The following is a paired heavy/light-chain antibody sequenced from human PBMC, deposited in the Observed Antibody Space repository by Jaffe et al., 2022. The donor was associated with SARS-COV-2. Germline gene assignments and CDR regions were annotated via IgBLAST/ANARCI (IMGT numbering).Heavy chain of an antibody. J-gene: IGHJ4*02. D-gene: IGHD3-10*01. CDR1: GFRFTDYW. CDR2: VNHDSFQK. V-gene: IGHV3-7*03. Sequence: EVQLVDSGGGLVQPGGSLRLSCAASGFRFTDYWMDWVRQAPGKGLEWVAGVNHDSFQKRYVASVRGRFTISRDNAKDSVYLQMDNLRAEDTAVYYCTRGGEGGDFWGQGTLVTVSS. CDR3: TRGGEGGDF.
Light chain of an antibody. Sequence: QAGLTQPPSVSKGLRQTATLTCTGYSSNVGNEGAVWLQQHQGHPPKLLSYRNYNRPSGISERFSASRSGNTATLTITGLQPEDEADYYCSAWDSSLSVWVFGGGTKLTVL. CDR1: SSNVGNEG. CDR3: SAWDSSLSVWV. J-gene: IGLJ3*02. V-gene: IGLV10-54*01. CDR2: RNY.